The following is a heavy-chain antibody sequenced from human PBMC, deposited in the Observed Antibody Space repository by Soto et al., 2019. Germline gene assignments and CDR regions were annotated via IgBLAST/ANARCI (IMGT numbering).Heavy chain of an antibody. Sequence: QLQLQETGPGPVKPSETLSLTCAVSGASLSSSDHFWGWFRQSPGKGLEWLASLYHSGTSSYNRSLKSRLSISADMSASHFSLRLTSVNAADTAVYYCARLVVGAPRHPDFDFWGQGTLVTVSS. J-gene: IGHJ4*02. CDR2: LYHSGTS. D-gene: IGHD2-15*01. V-gene: IGHV4-39*02. CDR1: GASLSSSDHF. CDR3: ARLVVGAPRHPDFDF.